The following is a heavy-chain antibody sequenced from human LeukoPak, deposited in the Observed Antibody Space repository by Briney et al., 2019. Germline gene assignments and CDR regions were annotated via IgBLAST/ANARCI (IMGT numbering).Heavy chain of an antibody. J-gene: IGHJ4*02. V-gene: IGHV4-59*01. CDR1: DDSISTYY. CDR2: MYHGGHT. Sequence: PSQTLSLTCTVSDDSISTYYWTWIRQPPWKGLEWIGYMYHGGHTNYNSSLKSRVTISIDTSKKQFSLKVRSVTAADTAVYYCARDRSVYCSGSSCSYYFDYWSQGTLVTVSS. D-gene: IGHD2-2*01. CDR3: ARDRSVYCSGSSCSYYFDY.